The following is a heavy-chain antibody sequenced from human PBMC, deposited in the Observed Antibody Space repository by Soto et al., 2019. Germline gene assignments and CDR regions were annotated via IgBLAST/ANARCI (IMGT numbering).Heavy chain of an antibody. J-gene: IGHJ4*02. V-gene: IGHV4-4*02. D-gene: IGHD6-19*01. CDR1: GGSISSTNW. CDR2: INHSGST. CDR3: ARGWGSGVFDY. Sequence: SETLSLTCAVSGGSISSTNWWNWIRQPPGKGLEWIGEINHSGSTNYNPSLKSRVTISVDTSKNQFSLKLSSVTAADTAVYYCARGWGSGVFDYWGQGTLVTVSS.